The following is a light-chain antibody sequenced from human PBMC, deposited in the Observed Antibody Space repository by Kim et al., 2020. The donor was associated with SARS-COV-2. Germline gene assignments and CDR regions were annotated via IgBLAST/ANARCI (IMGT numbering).Light chain of an antibody. Sequence: GKTVTIPCTRSSGSIASDYVQWYQQRPGRAPPTVIYEDNQRPSGVPDRFSGSIDSSSNSASLTISGLKTEDEADYYCQSYDSSSVVFGGGTQLTVL. V-gene: IGLV6-57*03. CDR3: QSYDSSSVV. CDR1: SGSIASDY. CDR2: EDN. J-gene: IGLJ2*01.